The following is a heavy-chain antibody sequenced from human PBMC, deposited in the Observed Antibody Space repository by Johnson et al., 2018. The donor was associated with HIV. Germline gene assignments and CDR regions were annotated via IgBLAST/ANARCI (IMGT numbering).Heavy chain of an antibody. V-gene: IGHV3-7*03. D-gene: IGHD3-10*01. Sequence: KGLEWVANIKQDGSEKYYVDSVKGRFTISRDNAKNSLYLQMNSLRAEDTAVYYCAKDPGWFGEPGDAFDIWGQGTMVTVSS. CDR3: AKDPGWFGEPGDAFDI. CDR2: IKQDGSEK. J-gene: IGHJ3*02.